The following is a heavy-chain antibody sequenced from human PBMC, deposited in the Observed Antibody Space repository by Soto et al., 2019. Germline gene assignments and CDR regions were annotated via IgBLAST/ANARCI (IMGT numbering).Heavy chain of an antibody. J-gene: IGHJ5*02. D-gene: IGHD3-3*01. CDR2: VYYSGRT. CDR1: GDSISSNTNY. V-gene: IGHV4-39*01. CDR3: ARLGRFFEWLNWFDP. Sequence: SETLSLTCTVSGDSISSNTNYWGWIRQPPGKGLEWIGSVYYSGRTYYNPSLESRVTISIDTSKNQFSLKLSSVTAADTAVYHCARLGRFFEWLNWFDPWGQGTLVTVSS.